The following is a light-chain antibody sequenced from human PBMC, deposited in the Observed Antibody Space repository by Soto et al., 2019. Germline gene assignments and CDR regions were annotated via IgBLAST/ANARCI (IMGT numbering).Light chain of an antibody. Sequence: QLVLTQPASVSGSPGQSITISCTGTSSDVGGYNYVSWYQQHPGKAPKLMIYDVSNRPSGVSNRFSGSKSGNTASLTISGLQAEDEADYYCISYTRSNTLYVVFGGGTKLTVL. J-gene: IGLJ2*01. CDR1: SSDVGGYNY. CDR2: DVS. CDR3: ISYTRSNTLYVV. V-gene: IGLV2-14*01.